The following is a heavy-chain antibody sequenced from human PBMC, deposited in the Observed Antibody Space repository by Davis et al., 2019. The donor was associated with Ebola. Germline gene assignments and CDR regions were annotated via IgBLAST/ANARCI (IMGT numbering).Heavy chain of an antibody. Sequence: MPSETLSLTCPVYGGSFSGYYWSWIRQPPGKGLEWIGEINHSGSTNYNPSLKSRVTISVDTSKNQFSLKLSSVTAADTAVYYCARGRGRWLRSASIGYWGQGTLVTVSS. CDR1: GGSFSGYY. CDR2: INHSGST. J-gene: IGHJ4*02. V-gene: IGHV4-34*01. CDR3: ARGRGRWLRSASIGY. D-gene: IGHD5-12*01.